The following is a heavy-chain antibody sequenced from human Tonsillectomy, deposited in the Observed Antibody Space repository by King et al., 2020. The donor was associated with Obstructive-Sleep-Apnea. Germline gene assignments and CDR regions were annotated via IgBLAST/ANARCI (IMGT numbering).Heavy chain of an antibody. V-gene: IGHV5-51*01. Sequence: VQLVQSGAEVKKPGESLKISCKGSGYSFTTYWIGWVRQMPGKGLEWKGVIYTDDSDTRYIPSFQGKVTISADMSISTAYLQWRCPKASDTAMYYCARRYSTSWGIDYWGQGTLVTVSS. D-gene: IGHD6-13*01. CDR1: GYSFTTYW. CDR2: IYTDDSDT. J-gene: IGHJ4*02. CDR3: ARRYSTSWGIDY.